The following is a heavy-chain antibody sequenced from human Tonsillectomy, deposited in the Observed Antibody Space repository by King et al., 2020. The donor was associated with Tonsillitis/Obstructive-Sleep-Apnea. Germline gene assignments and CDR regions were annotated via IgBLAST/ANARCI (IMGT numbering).Heavy chain of an antibody. CDR1: VFTFSTYW. Sequence: VQLVESGGGLVQPGGSLRLSCAASVFTFSTYWMNGVREAPGKGLEWVANLKEDGREKYYVDSGKGRFTISRDNSKNSLYLQMYSLRAEDTAVYFCARDLGGDIWGQGTMVTVSS. CDR2: LKEDGREK. V-gene: IGHV3-7*03. J-gene: IGHJ3*02. CDR3: ARDLGGDI.